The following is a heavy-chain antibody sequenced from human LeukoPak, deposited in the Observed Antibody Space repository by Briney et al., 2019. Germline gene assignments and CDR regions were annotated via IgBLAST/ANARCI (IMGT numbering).Heavy chain of an antibody. D-gene: IGHD3-16*01. CDR1: VFSFSSYC. V-gene: IGHV3-7*01. CDR3: AGGARGYNWYFDL. Sequence: GESLRLSCAAAVFSFSSYCMSWVRQASGKGLEWVTNIKQDGSEEYYVDSMKGRFTISRDNAKHVLYLQINSLRVGDTAVYYCAGGARGYNWYFDLWGRGTLVTVSP. J-gene: IGHJ2*01. CDR2: IKQDGSEE.